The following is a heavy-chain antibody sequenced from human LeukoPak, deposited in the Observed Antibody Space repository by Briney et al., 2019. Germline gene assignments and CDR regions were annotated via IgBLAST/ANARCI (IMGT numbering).Heavy chain of an antibody. D-gene: IGHD1/OR15-1a*01. CDR1: GDSVSSSSDA. V-gene: IGHV6-1*01. J-gene: IGHJ3*02. CDR2: TYYRSN. CDR3: ARGRNNAFDI. Sequence: QTPSHTCAVSGDSVSSSSDAWNWIRQSPSRGLEWLGRTYYRSNDYAVSVKTRMTINVDTSKNQVSLQLSSVTPEDTAVYNCARGRNNAFDIWGQGTMVTVSS.